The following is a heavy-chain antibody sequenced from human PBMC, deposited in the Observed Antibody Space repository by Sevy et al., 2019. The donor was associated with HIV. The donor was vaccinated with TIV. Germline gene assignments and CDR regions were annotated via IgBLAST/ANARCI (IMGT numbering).Heavy chain of an antibody. V-gene: IGHV3-48*02. J-gene: IGHJ6*02. Sequence: GGSLRLSCAASGFTFSNYNMDWVRQAPGKGLEWVSYITFSSNTIYYADSVKGRFTISRDNSKNTVYLEMNSLRNEDTAIYFCANAYSGSYSHSYLYALDVWGQGTTVTVSS. CDR1: GFTFSNYN. CDR3: ANAYSGSYSHSYLYALDV. CDR2: ITFSSNTI. D-gene: IGHD1-26*01.